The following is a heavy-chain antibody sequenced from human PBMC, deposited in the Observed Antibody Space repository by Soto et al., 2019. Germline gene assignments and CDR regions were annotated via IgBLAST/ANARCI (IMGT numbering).Heavy chain of an antibody. D-gene: IGHD4-17*01. Sequence: GESLKISCKGSGYSFTSYWIGWVRQMPGKGLEWVGIIYPGDSDTRYSPSFQGQVTISADKSISTAYLQWSSLKASDTAMYYCAWRMRTVTFSYHYGMDVWGQGTTVTVSS. V-gene: IGHV5-51*01. CDR1: GYSFTSYW. CDR3: AWRMRTVTFSYHYGMDV. CDR2: IYPGDSDT. J-gene: IGHJ6*02.